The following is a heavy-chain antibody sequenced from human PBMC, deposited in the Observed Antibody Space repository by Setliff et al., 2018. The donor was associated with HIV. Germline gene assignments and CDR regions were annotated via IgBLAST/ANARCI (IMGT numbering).Heavy chain of an antibody. D-gene: IGHD3-9*01. CDR3: ARHGAYYDFLTYYYPMFYFES. CDR2: IDHRGTT. CDR1: GESLSGGY. V-gene: IGHV4-34*01. Sequence: SETLSLTCAVYGESLSGGYWSWIRQSPGKGLEWIGEIDHRGTTNYNPSLKSRVTILLHTSSNQFSLELNSVLAADTAVYYCARHGAYYDFLTYYYPMFYFESWGQGSLVTVSS. J-gene: IGHJ4*02.